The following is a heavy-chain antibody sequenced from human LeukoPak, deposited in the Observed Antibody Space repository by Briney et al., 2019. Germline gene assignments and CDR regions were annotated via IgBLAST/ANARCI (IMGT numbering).Heavy chain of an antibody. CDR3: GTGTSFRSDY. Sequence: QSGGSVRLSCAASGFTFKTYWMTWVRQAPGKGLEWVANINQDASDKNYVDSVKGRFTISRDNAKNSVFLQMNSLRAEDTAVYHCGTGTSFRSDYWGQGTPVT. J-gene: IGHJ4*02. CDR1: GFTFKTYW. CDR2: INQDASDK. D-gene: IGHD2-8*01. V-gene: IGHV3-7*05.